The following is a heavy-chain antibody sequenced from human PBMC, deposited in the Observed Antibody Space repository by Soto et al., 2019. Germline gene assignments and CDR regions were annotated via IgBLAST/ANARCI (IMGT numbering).Heavy chain of an antibody. CDR1: GGSFSGYY. J-gene: IGHJ5*02. CDR3: ARSRVVVIGYNWFDP. D-gene: IGHD3-22*01. CDR2: INHSGST. Sequence: PSDTLSLTCAVYGGSFSGYYWSCIRQPPGKGREWIGEINHSGSTNYNPSLKSRVTISVDTSKNQFSLKLSCVTAADTAVYYCARSRVVVIGYNWFDPWGQGTLVTVSS. V-gene: IGHV4-34*01.